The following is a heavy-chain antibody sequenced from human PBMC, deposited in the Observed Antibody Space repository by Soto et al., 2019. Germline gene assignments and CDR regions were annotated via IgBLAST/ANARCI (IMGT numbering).Heavy chain of an antibody. V-gene: IGHV3-21*06. D-gene: IGHD2-21*01. CDR2: TSTGGAYM. J-gene: IGHJ4*02. Sequence: EVQLVESGGGLVKAGGSLRLFCTASGFTFRNYNMNWVRQAPGKGLEWVSSTSTGGAYMFYADSVKGRFTISRDNAQNSLFLHIDSPRAEDTAVYYCARDIASPGGDYFDSWGQGTLVTVSS. CDR3: ARDIASPGGDYFDS. CDR1: GFTFRNYN.